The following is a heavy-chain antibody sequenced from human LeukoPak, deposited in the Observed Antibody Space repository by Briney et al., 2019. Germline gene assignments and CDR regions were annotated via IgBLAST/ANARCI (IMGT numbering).Heavy chain of an antibody. CDR2: IRGDGATI. J-gene: IGHJ4*02. V-gene: IGHV3-23*01. CDR1: GFTFSSYA. CDR3: ASQDYGDYRTPPDY. D-gene: IGHD4-17*01. Sequence: GGSLRLSCAASGFTFSSYAMSWVRQAPGRGLEWVSAIRGDGATIFYADSVKGRITVSRDNSKNTLFLQMNSLRAEDTAVYYCASQDYGDYRTPPDYWGQGTLVTVSS.